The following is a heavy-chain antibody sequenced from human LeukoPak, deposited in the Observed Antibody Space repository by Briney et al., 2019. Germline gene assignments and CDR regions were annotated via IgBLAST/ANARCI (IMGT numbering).Heavy chain of an antibody. CDR3: ARGIYDLLTGSPFFDY. V-gene: IGHV4-4*02. D-gene: IGHD3-9*01. J-gene: IGHJ4*02. CDR1: GASISTNNW. Sequence: SETLSLTCAVSGASISTNNWWTWVRQPPGKGLEWIGEIYHRGTTNYNPSLKSRVTISVDTSKNQFSLKLNSATAADTAVYYCARGIYDLLTGSPFFDYWGQGTLLTVSS. CDR2: IYHRGTT.